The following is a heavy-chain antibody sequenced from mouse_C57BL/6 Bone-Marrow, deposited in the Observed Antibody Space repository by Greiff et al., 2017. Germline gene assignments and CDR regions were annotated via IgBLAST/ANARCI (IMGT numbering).Heavy chain of an antibody. CDR3: ARHEAYYGSSRYFDV. CDR1: GYTFTEYP. J-gene: IGHJ1*03. D-gene: IGHD1-1*01. V-gene: IGHV1-62-2*01. Sequence: QVQLKESGAELVNPGASVKLSCKASGYTFTEYPIHWVKQRSGQGLEWIGWFYPGSGSIKYNEKFKDKATLTADKSSSTVYMELSRLTSEDSAVYFCARHEAYYGSSRYFDVWGTGTTVTVSS. CDR2: FYPGSGSI.